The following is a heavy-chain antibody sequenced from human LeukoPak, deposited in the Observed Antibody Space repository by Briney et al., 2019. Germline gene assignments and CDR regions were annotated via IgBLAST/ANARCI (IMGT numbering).Heavy chain of an antibody. J-gene: IGHJ4*02. CDR2: INHSGST. Sequence: SETLSLTCAVYGGSFSGYYWSWIRQPPGKGLEWIGEINHSGSTNYNPSLKSRVTISVDTSKNQFSLKLSSVTAADMAVYYCARAAMEGYYFDYWGQGTLVTVSS. D-gene: IGHD3-3*01. CDR3: ARAAMEGYYFDY. CDR1: GGSFSGYY. V-gene: IGHV4-34*01.